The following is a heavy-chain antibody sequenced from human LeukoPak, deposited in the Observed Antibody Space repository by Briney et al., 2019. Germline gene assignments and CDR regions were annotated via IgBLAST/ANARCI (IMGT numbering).Heavy chain of an antibody. CDR2: IYSGGST. CDR1: GFTVSSNY. V-gene: IGHV3-66*01. D-gene: IGHD5-12*01. Sequence: GGSLRLSCAASGFTVSSNYMSWVRQAPGKGLEWVSVIYSGGSTYYADPVKGRFTISRDNSKNTLYLQMNSLRAEDTAVYYCARDVSGYGRGYWGQGTLVTVSS. CDR3: ARDVSGYGRGY. J-gene: IGHJ4*02.